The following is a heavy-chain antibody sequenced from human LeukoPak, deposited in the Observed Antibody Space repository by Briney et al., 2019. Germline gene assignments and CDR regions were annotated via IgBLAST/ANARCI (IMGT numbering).Heavy chain of an antibody. V-gene: IGHV1-18*01. D-gene: IGHD6-6*01. J-gene: IGHJ6*03. CDR2: ISAYNGNI. Sequence: ASVKVSCKASGYTFTSYGISWVRQAPGQGLEWMGWISAYNGNINYAQKLQGRVTMTTDTSTSTAYMELRSLRSDDTAVYYCARSYSSSSHYYYYMDVWGKGTTVTVSS. CDR3: ARSYSSSSHYYYYMDV. CDR1: GYTFTSYG.